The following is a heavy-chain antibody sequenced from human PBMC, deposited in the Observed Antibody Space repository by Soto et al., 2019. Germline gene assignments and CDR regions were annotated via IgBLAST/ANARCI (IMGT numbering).Heavy chain of an antibody. J-gene: IGHJ4*02. CDR3: ARDQSGYGRFDY. CDR2: INGGGNT. D-gene: IGHD3-3*01. Sequence: GGSLRLSCAASGFTFSRYVMNWVRQAPGKGLEWVSDINGGGNTYYTDSVRGRFTISRDNSKNTMYLQMSSLRAEDTAVYYCARDQSGYGRFDYWGQGTQVTAPQ. V-gene: IGHV3-23*01. CDR1: GFTFSRYV.